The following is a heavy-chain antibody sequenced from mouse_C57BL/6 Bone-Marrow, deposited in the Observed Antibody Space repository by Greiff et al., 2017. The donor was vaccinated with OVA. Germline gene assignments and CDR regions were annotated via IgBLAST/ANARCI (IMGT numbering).Heavy chain of an antibody. V-gene: IGHV1-80*01. Sequence: VKLVESGAELVKPGASVKISCKASGYAFSNYWMNWVKQRPGKGLEWIGQFYPGDDDINYNGKFKGKATLTADKSSSTAYMQFSSLTSEDSAVYFCARGAYWGQGNTLTVSS. J-gene: IGHJ2*01. CDR2: FYPGDDDI. CDR1: GYAFSNYW. CDR3: ARGAY.